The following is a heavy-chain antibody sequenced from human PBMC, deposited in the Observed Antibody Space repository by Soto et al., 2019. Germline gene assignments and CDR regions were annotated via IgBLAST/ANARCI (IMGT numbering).Heavy chain of an antibody. Sequence: GGAFNDYFCSWIRQTPGKGLEWIGEINLGGITKLNPSLKSRVTISVDTSKNQFSLKLSSVTAEDTAVYYCARVRFGEILYEAGRNWFDPWGQGTLVTVSS. J-gene: IGHJ5*02. CDR3: ARVRFGEILYEAGRNWFDP. V-gene: IGHV4-34*01. CDR1: GGAFNDYF. CDR2: INLGGIT. D-gene: IGHD3-10*01.